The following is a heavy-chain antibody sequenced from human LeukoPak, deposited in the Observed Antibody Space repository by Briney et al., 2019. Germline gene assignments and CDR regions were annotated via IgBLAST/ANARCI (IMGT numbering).Heavy chain of an antibody. V-gene: IGHV3-21*01. CDR1: GFTFSSYS. CDR3: ARPDEQQLVRDAFGI. D-gene: IGHD6-13*01. Sequence: PGGSLRLSCAASGFTFSSYSMNWVRQAPGKGLEWVSSISSSSSYIYYADSVKGRFTISRDNAKNSLYLQMNSLRAEDTAVYYCARPDEQQLVRDAFGIWGQGTMSPSLQ. CDR2: ISSSSSYI. J-gene: IGHJ3*02.